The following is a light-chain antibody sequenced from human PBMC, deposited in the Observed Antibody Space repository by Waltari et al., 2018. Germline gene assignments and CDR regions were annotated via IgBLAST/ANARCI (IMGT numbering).Light chain of an antibody. CDR1: RTVLYDSNNKNY. CDR2: WAS. CDR3: HQYYNTPYS. V-gene: IGKV4-1*01. Sequence: DIVMTQSPDSLAVSLGERATLNCKSSRTVLYDSNNKNYLAWSQQKPGQPPNLLIYWASTRKSGVPDRFSGSGSGTDFTLTISTLQAEDVAVYYCHQYYNTPYSYGQGTKLEIK. J-gene: IGKJ2*03.